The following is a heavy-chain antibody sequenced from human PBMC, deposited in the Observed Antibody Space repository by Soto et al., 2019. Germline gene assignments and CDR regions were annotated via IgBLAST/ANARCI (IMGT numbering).Heavy chain of an antibody. D-gene: IGHD3-10*01. J-gene: IGHJ6*02. CDR3: ARGLSGYFYGMDV. CDR1: GGSFSDYY. CDR2: INHSGST. Sequence: QVQLQQWGAGLLKPSETLSLTCAVYGGSFSDYYWSWVRQPPGTGLEWIGEINHSGSTHYNPSLKSLVTISVDPSKNQFSLKLYSVTAADTAVYYCARGLSGYFYGMDVWGQGTTVTVSS. V-gene: IGHV4-34*01.